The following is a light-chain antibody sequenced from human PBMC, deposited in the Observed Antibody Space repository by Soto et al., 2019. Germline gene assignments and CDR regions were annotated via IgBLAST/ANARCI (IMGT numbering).Light chain of an antibody. Sequence: GDRVTITCRASQTTNTWLAWYQQKPGTAPKLLIYDASSLEGGVPSRFSASGSGTEFTLTISSLQPDDLATYYCQQYLSYPYTFGQGTNVDIK. CDR2: DAS. J-gene: IGKJ2*01. CDR3: QQYLSYPYT. V-gene: IGKV1-5*01. CDR1: QTTNTW.